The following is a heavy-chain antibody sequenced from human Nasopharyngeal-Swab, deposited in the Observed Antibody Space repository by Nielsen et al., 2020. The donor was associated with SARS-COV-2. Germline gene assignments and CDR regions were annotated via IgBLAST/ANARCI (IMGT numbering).Heavy chain of an antibody. CDR3: AKEPAMVRGRVHYYYYGMDV. J-gene: IGHJ6*02. CDR2: ISYDGSNK. CDR1: GFTFHSHR. D-gene: IGHD3-10*01. V-gene: IGHV3-30*18. Sequence: SLKISCPASGFTFHSHRMHWVRQAPGKGLEWEAVISYDGSNKYYADSVKGRFTISRDISKNTLYLQMNSLSAEDTAVYYCAKEPAMVRGRVHYYYYGMDVWGQGTTVTVSS.